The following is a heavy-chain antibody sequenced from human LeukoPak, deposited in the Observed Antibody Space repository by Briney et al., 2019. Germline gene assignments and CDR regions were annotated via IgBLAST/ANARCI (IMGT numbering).Heavy chain of an antibody. Sequence: PGGSLRLSCAASGFIFSNYAMYWVRQAPGKGLEWVSSISSSSSYIYYADSVKGRFTISRDNAKNSLYLQMNSLRAEDTAVYYCARDYDYVWGSYRYIYFDYWGQGTLVTVSS. J-gene: IGHJ4*02. CDR3: ARDYDYVWGSYRYIYFDY. CDR2: ISSSSSYI. D-gene: IGHD3-16*02. CDR1: GFIFSNYA. V-gene: IGHV3-21*01.